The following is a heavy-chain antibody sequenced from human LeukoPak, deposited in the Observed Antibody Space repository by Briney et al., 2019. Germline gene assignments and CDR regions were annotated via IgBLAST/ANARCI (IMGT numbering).Heavy chain of an antibody. Sequence: SETLSLTCTVSGGSISSHYWSWIRQPPGKGLEWIGYTYYSGSTNYNPSLKSRVTISVDTSKNQFSLKLSSVTAADTAVYYCARARSPLGAYFDYWGQGTLVTVSS. V-gene: IGHV4-59*11. J-gene: IGHJ4*02. CDR1: GGSISSHY. CDR3: ARARSPLGAYFDY. D-gene: IGHD3-16*01. CDR2: TYYSGST.